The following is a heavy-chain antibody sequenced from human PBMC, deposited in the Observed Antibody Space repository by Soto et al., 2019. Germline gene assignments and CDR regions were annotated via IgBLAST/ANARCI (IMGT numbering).Heavy chain of an antibody. CDR1: GFTFTRHG. CDR2: IYYDGSDQ. D-gene: IGHD3-10*01. J-gene: IGHJ4*02. Sequence: GGSLRLSCAASGFTFTRHGMHWFRQAPFKGLEWVAVIYYDGSDQYYADSVKGRFTISRDNSKNMVYLQMNSLRADDAAVYYCARDEEYYFRYWGQGTLVTVSS. V-gene: IGHV3-33*01. CDR3: ARDEEYYFRY.